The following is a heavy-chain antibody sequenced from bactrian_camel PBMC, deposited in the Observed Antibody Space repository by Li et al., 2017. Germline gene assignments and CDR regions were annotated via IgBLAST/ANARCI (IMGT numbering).Heavy chain of an antibody. D-gene: IGHD7*01. CDR1: GDPGCKYD. V-gene: IGHV3S56*01. CDR2: IENSGTT. J-gene: IGHJ7*01. Sequence: HVQLVESGGGSVQAGGSLRLSCTRSGDPGCKYDMSWYRRSAPGEDRKFVAGIENSGTTAYADSVKGRFTISRADRKNTVYLQLNSLKTEDTAMYYCAKLAGGTVIPVVPTPMDNRGNGTQVTVS.